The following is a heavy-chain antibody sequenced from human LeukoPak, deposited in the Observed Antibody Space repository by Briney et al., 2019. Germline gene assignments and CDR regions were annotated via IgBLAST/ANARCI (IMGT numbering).Heavy chain of an antibody. CDR1: GGSISSYY. Sequence: SETLSLTCTVSGGSISSYYWSWIRQPPGKGLEWIGYIYYSGSTNYNPSLKSRVTMSADTSKNQFSLKLSSVTAADTAVYYCARHYISGYFFDYWGQGTLVTVSS. J-gene: IGHJ4*02. CDR2: IYYSGST. D-gene: IGHD3-10*01. V-gene: IGHV4-59*01. CDR3: ARHYISGYFFDY.